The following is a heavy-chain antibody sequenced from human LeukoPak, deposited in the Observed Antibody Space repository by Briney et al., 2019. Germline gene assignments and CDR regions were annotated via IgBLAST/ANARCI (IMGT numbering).Heavy chain of an antibody. CDR2: ISAYNGDT. J-gene: IGHJ4*02. D-gene: IGHD3-22*01. CDR3: ASVPRAGGYYYDSSGYYYFDY. Sequence: GASVKVSCKASGYTFTSYGISWVRQAPGQGLEWMGWISAYNGDTNCAQKLQGRVTMTTDTSTSTAYMELRSLRSDDTAVYYCASVPRAGGYYYDSSGYYYFDYWGQGTLVTVSS. V-gene: IGHV1-18*01. CDR1: GYTFTSYG.